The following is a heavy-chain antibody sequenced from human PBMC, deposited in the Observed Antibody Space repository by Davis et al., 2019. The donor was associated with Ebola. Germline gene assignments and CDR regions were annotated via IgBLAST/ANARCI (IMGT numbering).Heavy chain of an antibody. CDR3: ATDQRTLGATYYYDSSGYMPFDY. D-gene: IGHD3-22*01. J-gene: IGHJ4*02. CDR1: GFTFSNAW. V-gene: IGHV3-15*01. Sequence: PGGSLRLSCAASGFTFSNAWMSWVRQAPGKGLEWVGRIKSKTDGGTTDYAAPVKGRFTISRDDSENTLYLQMNSLKTEDTALYYCATDQRTLGATYYYDSSGYMPFDYWGQGTLVTVSS. CDR2: IKSKTDGGTT.